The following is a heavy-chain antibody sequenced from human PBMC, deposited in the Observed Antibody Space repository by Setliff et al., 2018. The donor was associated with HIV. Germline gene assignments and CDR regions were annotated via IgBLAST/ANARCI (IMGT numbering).Heavy chain of an antibody. CDR3: ASTDNTGYKIDY. D-gene: IGHD3-10*01. V-gene: IGHV4-39*01. Sequence: GSLRLSCAASGFTFSSYAMSWVRQPPGKGPEWVGSIYYSGSTYYSPSLKSRVTISVDTSKRQFFLHLTSVTAADTAVYFCASTDNTGYKIDYWGQGALVTVSS. CDR2: IYYSGST. CDR1: GFTFSSYA. J-gene: IGHJ4*01.